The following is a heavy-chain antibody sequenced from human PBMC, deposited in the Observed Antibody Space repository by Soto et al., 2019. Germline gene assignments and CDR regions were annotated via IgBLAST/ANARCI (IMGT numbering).Heavy chain of an antibody. CDR3: AHSRGYVGFDY. D-gene: IGHD5-12*01. CDR1: GFSLTTYGVG. V-gene: IGHV2-5*02. Sequence: QITLKETGPTLVNPTQTLTLTCTFSGFSLTTYGVGVGWIRQPPGKAMEWLAFIYRDDDKRYSPSLKSRLTITKDTSKSQVALRMTNMDPGDTAKYYCAHSRGYVGFDYWGQGILVTVSS. J-gene: IGHJ4*02. CDR2: IYRDDDK.